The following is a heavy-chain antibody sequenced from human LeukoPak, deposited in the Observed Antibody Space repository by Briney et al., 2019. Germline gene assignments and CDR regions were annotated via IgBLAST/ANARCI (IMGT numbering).Heavy chain of an antibody. V-gene: IGHV3-74*03. J-gene: IGHJ3*02. CDR2: INGDGSNT. Sequence: GGSLRLSCAASGFTFSSRWMHWVRQAPGKGLVWVSRINGDGSNTTYADSVKGRFTISRDNAKNTLYLQMNSLRAEDTAVYHCARSKSWYSTDAFGIWGQGTMVTVSS. D-gene: IGHD2-15*01. CDR1: GFTFSSRW. CDR3: ARSKSWYSTDAFGI.